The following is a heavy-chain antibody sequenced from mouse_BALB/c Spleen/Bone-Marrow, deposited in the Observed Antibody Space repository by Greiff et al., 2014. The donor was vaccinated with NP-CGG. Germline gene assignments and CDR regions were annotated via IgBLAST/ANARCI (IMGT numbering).Heavy chain of an antibody. D-gene: IGHD2-14*01. CDR1: GFKIKDTY. Sequence: EVKLQESGAELVKPGASVKLSCTASGFKIKDTYMHWVRQRPEQGLEWIGRIDPANGDTRYDPKFQGKATITADTSSSTAYLQLSSLTSEDTAVYCCARYRLGTYFDYWGQGTTLTVLL. CDR2: IDPANGDT. CDR3: ARYRLGTYFDY. V-gene: IGHV14-3*02. J-gene: IGHJ2*01.